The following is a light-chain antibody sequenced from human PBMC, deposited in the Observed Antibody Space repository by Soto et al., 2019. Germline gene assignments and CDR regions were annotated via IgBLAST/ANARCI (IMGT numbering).Light chain of an antibody. CDR1: SSDVGTYNH. J-gene: IGLJ1*01. V-gene: IGLV2-14*01. CDR2: EVF. CDR3: CSFTTRSTLV. Sequence: QSALTQPASVSGSPGQSITISCTGTSSDVGTYNHVSWYQQHPGKAPQLIIYEVFYRPSGLSDRFSASKSGNTASLTISGLQAEDEAEYYCCSFTTRSTLVCGTGTKLTVL.